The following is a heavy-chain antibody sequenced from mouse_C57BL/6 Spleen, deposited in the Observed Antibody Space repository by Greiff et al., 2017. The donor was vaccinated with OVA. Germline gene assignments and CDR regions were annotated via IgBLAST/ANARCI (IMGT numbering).Heavy chain of an antibody. V-gene: IGHV1-55*01. J-gene: IGHJ4*01. CDR2: IYPGSGST. CDR1: GYTFTSYW. Sequence: QVQLQQSGAELVKPGASVKMSCKASGYTFTSYWITWVKQRPGQGLEWIGDIYPGSGSTNYNEKFKSKTTLTVDTSSSTAYMQLSSLTSEDSAVYYCARSSELRLHAMDYWGQGTSVTVSS. CDR3: ARSSELRLHAMDY. D-gene: IGHD3-2*02.